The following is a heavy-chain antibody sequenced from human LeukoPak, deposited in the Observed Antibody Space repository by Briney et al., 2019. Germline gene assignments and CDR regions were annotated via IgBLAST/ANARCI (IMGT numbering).Heavy chain of an antibody. CDR2: IYYSGNT. CDR3: ASIPGYSSGPPDY. CDR1: GGSITSTTYY. D-gene: IGHD6-19*01. Sequence: SETLSLTCTVSGGSITSTTYYWGWIRQPPGKGLEWIGSIYYSGNTYYSPSLKSRVTISVDTSKNQFSLKLSSVTAADTAVYYCASIPGYSSGPPDYWGQGTLVTVSS. V-gene: IGHV4-39*07. J-gene: IGHJ4*02.